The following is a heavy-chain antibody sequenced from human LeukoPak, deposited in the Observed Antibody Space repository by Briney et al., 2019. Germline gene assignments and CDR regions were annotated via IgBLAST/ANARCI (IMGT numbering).Heavy chain of an antibody. J-gene: IGHJ4*02. Sequence: ASVKVSCKASGYTFTVHYLHWVRRAPGQGPEWMGWFNPNSGDANYARRFQGRVTMTRVTSISTAYMEIKGLTIDDTAVYYCARDKGSGMLPFDYWGQGTRVTVSS. CDR1: GYTFTVHY. CDR2: FNPNSGDA. V-gene: IGHV1-2*02. D-gene: IGHD1-1*01. CDR3: ARDKGSGMLPFDY.